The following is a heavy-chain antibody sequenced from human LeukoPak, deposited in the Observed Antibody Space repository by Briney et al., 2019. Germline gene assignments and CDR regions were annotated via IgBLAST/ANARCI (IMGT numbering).Heavy chain of an antibody. D-gene: IGHD3-10*01. CDR1: GFTFSSYG. V-gene: IGHV3-23*01. J-gene: IGHJ4*02. Sequence: PGGSLRLSCAASGFTFSSYGMHWVRQAPGKGLEWVSAISGSGGSTYYVDSVKGRFTISRDNSKNTLYLQMNSLRAEDTAVYYCATKPPMVRGVIITKGDYWGQGTLVTVSS. CDR3: ATKPPMVRGVIITKGDY. CDR2: ISGSGGST.